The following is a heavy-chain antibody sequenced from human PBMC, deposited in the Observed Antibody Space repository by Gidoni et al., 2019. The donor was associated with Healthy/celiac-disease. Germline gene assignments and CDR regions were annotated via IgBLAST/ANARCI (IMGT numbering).Heavy chain of an antibody. CDR1: GFSLSTSGMC. CDR3: ARIPRYSSSWYGFDY. Sequence: QVTLRESGPALVKPTQTLTLTCTFSGFSLSTSGMCVSWIRQPPGKALEWLALIDWDDDKYYRTSLKTRLTISKDTSKNHVVLTMTNMDPVDTATYYCARIPRYSSSWYGFDYWGQGTLVTVSS. CDR2: IDWDDDK. J-gene: IGHJ4*02. D-gene: IGHD6-13*01. V-gene: IGHV2-70*01.